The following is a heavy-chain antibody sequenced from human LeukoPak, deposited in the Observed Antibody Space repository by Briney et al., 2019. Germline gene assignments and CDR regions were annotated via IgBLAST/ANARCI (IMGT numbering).Heavy chain of an antibody. J-gene: IGHJ6*02. D-gene: IGHD1-26*01. CDR3: AREWVVGATYYYCYGMDV. CDR1: GFTFSSYS. CDR2: ISSSSSYI. Sequence: GGSLRLSCAASGFTFSSYSMNWVRQAPGKGLEWVSSISSSSSYIYYADSVKGRFTISRDNAKNSLYLQMNSLRAEDTAVYYCAREWVVGATYYYCYGMDVWGQGTTVTVSS. V-gene: IGHV3-21*01.